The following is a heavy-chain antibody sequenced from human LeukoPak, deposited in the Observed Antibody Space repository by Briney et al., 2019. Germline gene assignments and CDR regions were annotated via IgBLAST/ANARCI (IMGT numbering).Heavy chain of an antibody. V-gene: IGHV3-21*01. CDR2: ISSSSSYI. J-gene: IGHJ6*04. CDR1: GFTFSSYS. Sequence: GGSLRLSCAASGFTFSSYSMSWVRQAPGKGLEWVSSISSSSSYIYYADSVKGRFTISRDNAKNSLYLQMNSLRAEDTAVYYCASSTSYYYGSGSFYGMDVWGKGTTVTVSS. D-gene: IGHD3-10*01. CDR3: ASSTSYYYGSGSFYGMDV.